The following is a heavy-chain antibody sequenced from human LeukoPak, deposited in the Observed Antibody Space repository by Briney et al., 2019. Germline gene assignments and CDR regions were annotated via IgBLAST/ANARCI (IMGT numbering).Heavy chain of an antibody. V-gene: IGHV3-21*01. CDR3: ARDGAGRGWFDP. CDR1: GFTFSSYS. D-gene: IGHD3-10*01. Sequence: PGGSLRLSCAASGFTFSSYSMNWVRQAPGKGLEWVSSISSSSSYIYYADSVKGRFTISRDNAKNSLYLQMNSLRAEDTAVYYCARDGAGRGWFDPWGQGTLVTVSS. J-gene: IGHJ5*02. CDR2: ISSSSSYI.